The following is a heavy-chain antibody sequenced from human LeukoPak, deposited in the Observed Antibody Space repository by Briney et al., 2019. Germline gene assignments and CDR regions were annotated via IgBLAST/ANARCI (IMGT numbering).Heavy chain of an antibody. CDR1: GFIFNNYW. J-gene: IGHJ4*02. V-gene: IGHV3-74*01. CDR2: INGDGSDT. CDR3: ARTNEGGYFAY. Sequence: AGGSLRLSCKASGFIFNNYWMHWVRQAPGKGLVWVSRINGDGSDTTYADFVRGRFTFSRDNAKNTLYLQMKSLRAEDTAVYYCARTNEGGYFAYWGQGALVTVSS. D-gene: IGHD2-8*01.